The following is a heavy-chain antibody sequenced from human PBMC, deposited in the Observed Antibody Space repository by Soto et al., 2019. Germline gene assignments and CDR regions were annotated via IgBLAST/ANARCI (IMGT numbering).Heavy chain of an antibody. Sequence: ASVKVSCKASGYTFTSYGISWVRQAPGQGLEWMGWISAYNGNTNYAQKLQGRVTMTTDTSTSTAYMELRSLRADDTAVYYCARAPAAIFTFDSNWFDPWGQGTLVTVSS. V-gene: IGHV1-18*01. D-gene: IGHD2-2*01. CDR3: ARAPAAIFTFDSNWFDP. CDR1: GYTFTSYG. J-gene: IGHJ5*02. CDR2: ISAYNGNT.